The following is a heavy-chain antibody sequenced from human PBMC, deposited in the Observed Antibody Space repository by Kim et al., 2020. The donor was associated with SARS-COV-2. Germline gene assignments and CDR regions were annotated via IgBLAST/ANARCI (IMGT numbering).Heavy chain of an antibody. CDR3: ARVQYYYDSSQYYFDY. Sequence: GGSLRLSCAASGFTFSSYSMNWVRQAPGKGLEWVSSISSSSSYIYYADSVKGRFTISRDNAKNSLYLQMNSLRAEDTAVYYCARVQYYYDSSQYYFDYWGQGTLVTVSS. J-gene: IGHJ4*02. V-gene: IGHV3-21*04. CDR1: GFTFSSYS. D-gene: IGHD3-22*01. CDR2: ISSSSSYI.